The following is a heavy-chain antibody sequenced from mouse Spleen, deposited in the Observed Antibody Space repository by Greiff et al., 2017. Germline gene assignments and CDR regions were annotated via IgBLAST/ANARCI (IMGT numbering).Heavy chain of an antibody. CDR2: ISSGGGNT. Sequence: EVQVVESGGGLVKLGGSLKLSCAASGFTFSSYAMSWVRQTPEKRLEWVATISSGGGNTYYPDSVKGRFTISRDNAKNTLYLQMSSLKSEDTAMYYCATTGNYYAMDYWGQGTSVTVSS. CDR3: ATTGNYYAMDY. V-gene: IGHV5-9-3*01. J-gene: IGHJ4*01. CDR1: GFTFSSYA. D-gene: IGHD2-1*01.